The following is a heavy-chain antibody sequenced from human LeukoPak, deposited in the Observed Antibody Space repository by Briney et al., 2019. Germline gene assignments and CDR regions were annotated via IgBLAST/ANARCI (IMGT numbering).Heavy chain of an antibody. J-gene: IGHJ3*02. CDR1: GGSISSYY. Sequence: ETLSLTCTVSGGSISSYYWSWIRQPAGKGLEWIGRTYTSGSTNYNPSPKSRVTISVDKSRNQFSLKLSSVTAADTAVYYCARDYYGSGSYYDAFDIWGQGTMVTVSS. CDR2: TYTSGST. D-gene: IGHD3-10*01. CDR3: ARDYYGSGSYYDAFDI. V-gene: IGHV4-4*07.